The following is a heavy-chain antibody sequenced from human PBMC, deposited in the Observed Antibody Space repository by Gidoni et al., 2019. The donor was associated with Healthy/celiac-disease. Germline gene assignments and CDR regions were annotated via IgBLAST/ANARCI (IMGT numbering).Heavy chain of an antibody. V-gene: IGHV3-33*01. CDR1: GFTFSSYG. CDR3: AREAGPFDY. J-gene: IGHJ4*02. Sequence: QVQLVESGGGVVQPGRSLRLSCAASGFTFSSYGMHWVRQGPGKGLEWVAVIWYDGSNKYYAESVKGRFTISRDKSKNTLYLQMNSLRAEDTAVYYCAREAGPFDYWGQGTLVTVSS. CDR2: IWYDGSNK.